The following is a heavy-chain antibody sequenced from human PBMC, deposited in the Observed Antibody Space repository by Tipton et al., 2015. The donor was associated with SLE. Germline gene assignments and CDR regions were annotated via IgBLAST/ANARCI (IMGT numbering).Heavy chain of an antibody. J-gene: IGHJ4*02. CDR1: GGTFSSNT. Sequence: QLVQSGPEVKKPGSSVRVSCKASGGTFSSNTISWVRQAPGQGLEWMGRIIPILNIPDYAQKFQGRVTITADKSTSTAYMELSSLRSEDTAVYYCARKGVDWGQGTLVTVSS. CDR2: IIPILNIP. CDR3: ARKGVD. V-gene: IGHV1-69*09. D-gene: IGHD3-10*01.